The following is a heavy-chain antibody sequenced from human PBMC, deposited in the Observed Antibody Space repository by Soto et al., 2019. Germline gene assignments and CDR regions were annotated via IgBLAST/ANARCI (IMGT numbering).Heavy chain of an antibody. D-gene: IGHD3-16*02. Sequence: ASVKVSFKACGYTFTGSGISWVRQAPGQGLEWMGWISAYNGNTNYAQKLQGRVTMTTDTSTSTAYMELRSLRSDDTAVYYWAIRGEMIAFGGVIVSLWWTYGMDVWG. V-gene: IGHV1-18*01. CDR3: AIRGEMIAFGGVIVSLWWTYGMDV. J-gene: IGHJ6*02. CDR2: ISAYNGNT. CDR1: GYTFTGSG.